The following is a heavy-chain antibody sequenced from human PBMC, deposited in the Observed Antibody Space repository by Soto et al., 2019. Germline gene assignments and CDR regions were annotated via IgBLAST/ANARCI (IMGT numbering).Heavy chain of an antibody. Sequence: QVQLRESGPGLVKPSGTLSLTCAVSGGSISSSNWWSWVRQPPGKGLEWIGEFYHSGSTNYNPSLKSRVTISVDKSKNQFSLKLSSVTAADTAVYYCARVPTVTGYYYGMDVWGQGTTVTVSS. D-gene: IGHD4-4*01. CDR2: FYHSGST. CDR1: GGSISSSNW. V-gene: IGHV4-4*02. J-gene: IGHJ6*02. CDR3: ARVPTVTGYYYGMDV.